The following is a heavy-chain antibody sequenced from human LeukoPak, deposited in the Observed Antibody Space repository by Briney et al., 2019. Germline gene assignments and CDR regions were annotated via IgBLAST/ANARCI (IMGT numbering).Heavy chain of an antibody. CDR2: ISGSSSYI. J-gene: IGHJ4*02. V-gene: IGHV3-21*01. D-gene: IGHD6-19*01. CDR3: ARDLMAVAGLDY. CDR1: GSTFSSYN. Sequence: GGSLRLSCAAFGSTFSSYNMNWVRQAPGKGLEWVACISGSSSYIYYADSVKGRFTISRDNAKNSLYLHMNSLRAEDTAVYYCARDLMAVAGLDYWGQGALVTVSS.